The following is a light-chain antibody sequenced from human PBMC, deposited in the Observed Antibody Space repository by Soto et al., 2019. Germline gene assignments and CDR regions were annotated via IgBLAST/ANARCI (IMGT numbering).Light chain of an antibody. J-gene: IGKJ1*01. CDR2: LGS. Sequence: DIVMTQSPDSLAVSLGERATINCKSSQNNENYLAWYLQKPGQSPQLLIYLGSNRASGVPDRFSGSGSGTDFTLKISRVEAEDVGVYYCMQALQTSWTFGQGTKVDIK. V-gene: IGKV2-28*01. CDR3: MQALQTSWT. CDR1: QNNENY.